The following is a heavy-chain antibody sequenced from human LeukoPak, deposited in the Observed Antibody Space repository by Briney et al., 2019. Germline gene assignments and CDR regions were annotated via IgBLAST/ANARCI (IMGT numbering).Heavy chain of an antibody. CDR1: GFTFSSYW. CDR2: IKQDGSEK. CDR3: AREAYSINSRAFDI. D-gene: IGHD4-4*01. J-gene: IGHJ3*02. Sequence: GGSLRLSCAASGFTFSSYWMSWVRQAPGKGLEWVANIKQDGSEKYYVDSVKGRFTISRDNSRNTLYLRMNSLRPEDTAVYYCAREAYSINSRAFDIWGQGTMVTVSS. V-gene: IGHV3-7*01.